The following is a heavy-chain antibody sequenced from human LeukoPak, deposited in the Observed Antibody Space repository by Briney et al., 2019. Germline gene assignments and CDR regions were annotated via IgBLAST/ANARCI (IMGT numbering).Heavy chain of an antibody. CDR3: ASTYPGYSSSRYFQH. Sequence: GASVKVSCKASGGTFSSYAISWVRQAPGQGLEWMGGIIPIFGTANYAQKFQGRVTITADESTSTAYMELSSLRSEDTAVYYCASTYPGYSSSRYFQHWGQGTLVTVSS. CDR1: GGTFSSYA. J-gene: IGHJ1*01. CDR2: IIPIFGTA. D-gene: IGHD6-13*01. V-gene: IGHV1-69*13.